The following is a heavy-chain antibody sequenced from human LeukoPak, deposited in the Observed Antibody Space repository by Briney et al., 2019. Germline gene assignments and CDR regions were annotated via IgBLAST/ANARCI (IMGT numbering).Heavy chain of an antibody. CDR2: FDLEDGDGET. CDR1: GYSLTEIS. Sequence: ASVKVSCKVSGYSLTEISKYWVRQAPGKGLEWMGGFDLEDGDGETFYGQKFEGRLTMTEDTLTDTVYMELSSLTPDDTAVYYCATLDYPGYYNGKLDAWGQGTLVTVSS. J-gene: IGHJ5*02. CDR3: ATLDYPGYYNGKLDA. V-gene: IGHV1-24*01. D-gene: IGHD3-9*01.